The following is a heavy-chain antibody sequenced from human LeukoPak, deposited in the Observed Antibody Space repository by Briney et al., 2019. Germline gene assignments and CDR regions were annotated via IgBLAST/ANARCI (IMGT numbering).Heavy chain of an antibody. CDR2: IYHSGST. Sequence: SETLSLTCTVSGSGYSISGGYYWGWIRQPPGKGLEWIGSIYHSGSTYYNPSLKSRVTISVDTSKNQFSLKLSSVTAADTAVYYCARMYSSGWYWFDPWGQGTLVTVSS. V-gene: IGHV4-38-2*02. CDR3: ARMYSSGWYWFDP. D-gene: IGHD6-19*01. J-gene: IGHJ5*02. CDR1: GSGYSISGGYY.